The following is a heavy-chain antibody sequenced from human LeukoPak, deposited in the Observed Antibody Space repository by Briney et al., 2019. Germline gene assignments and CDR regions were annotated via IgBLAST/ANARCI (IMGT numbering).Heavy chain of an antibody. D-gene: IGHD5-24*01. CDR1: GFTFSSYA. V-gene: IGHV3-30-3*01. J-gene: IGHJ4*02. Sequence: GGSLRLSCAASGFTFSSYAMHWVRQAPGRGLEWVAVISYDGSNKYYADSVKGRFTISRDNSKNTLYLQMNSLRAEDTAVYYCARPDGYGLGVCFDYWGQGTLDTVSS. CDR2: ISYDGSNK. CDR3: ARPDGYGLGVCFDY.